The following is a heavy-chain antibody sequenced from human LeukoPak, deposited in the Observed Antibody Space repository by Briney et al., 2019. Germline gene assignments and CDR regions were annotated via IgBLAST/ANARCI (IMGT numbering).Heavy chain of an antibody. CDR2: ISYDGSNK. CDR3: AKGLLRYPDY. Sequence: GGSLRLSCAASGFTFSSYGMHWVRQAPGKGLEWVAVISYDGSNKYYADSVKGRFTISRDNSKNTLYLQMNSLRAEDTAVYYCAKGLLRYPDYWGQGTLVTVSS. J-gene: IGHJ4*02. V-gene: IGHV3-30*18. CDR1: GFTFSSYG. D-gene: IGHD3-9*01.